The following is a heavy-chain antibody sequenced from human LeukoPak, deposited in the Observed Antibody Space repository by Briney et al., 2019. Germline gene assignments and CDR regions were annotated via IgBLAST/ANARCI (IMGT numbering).Heavy chain of an antibody. CDR1: GGSISSSSYY. CDR2: IYYSVST. Sequence: PSETLSLTCTVSGGSISSSSYYWGWIRQPPGKGLEWLGSIYYSVSTYYNPSLNSRATISADTSKYQFSLKLSSVTAAGTAVYYCAGRDVDYGDYVDYWGQGTLVTVST. D-gene: IGHD4-17*01. CDR3: AGRDVDYGDYVDY. J-gene: IGHJ4*02. V-gene: IGHV4-39*01.